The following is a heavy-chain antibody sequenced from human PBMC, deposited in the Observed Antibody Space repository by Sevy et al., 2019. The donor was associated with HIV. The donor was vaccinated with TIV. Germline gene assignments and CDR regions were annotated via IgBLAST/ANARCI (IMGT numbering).Heavy chain of an antibody. CDR2: INHSGST. Sequence: SETLSLTCAVYGGSFSGYYWSWIRQPPGKGLEWIGEINHSGSTNYNPSLKSRVTISVDTSKNQFSLKLSSVTAADTAAYYWARSGYCNGGSCYYFDYWGQGTLVTVSS. V-gene: IGHV4-34*01. J-gene: IGHJ4*02. CDR3: ARSGYCNGGSCYYFDY. D-gene: IGHD2-15*01. CDR1: GGSFSGYY.